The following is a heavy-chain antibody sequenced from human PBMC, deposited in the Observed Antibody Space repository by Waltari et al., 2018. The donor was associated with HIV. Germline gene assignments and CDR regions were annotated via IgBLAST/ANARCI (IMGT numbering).Heavy chain of an antibody. CDR1: GFILSSYW. D-gene: IGHD3-10*01. Sequence: EVLLVESGGGLVQPGGSLRLSCGTSGFILSSYWMSWVRQAPGQGLGWLANIKPDGSETYYVDSVKGRFTISRDNAKNSVYLQMDSLRVEDTALYFCARDTGSQYYYYGMDVWGQGTMVSVS. CDR2: IKPDGSET. J-gene: IGHJ6*02. CDR3: ARDTGSQYYYYGMDV. V-gene: IGHV3-7*01.